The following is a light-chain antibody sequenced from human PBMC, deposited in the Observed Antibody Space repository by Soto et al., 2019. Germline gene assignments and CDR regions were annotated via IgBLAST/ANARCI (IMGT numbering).Light chain of an antibody. CDR2: DAS. Sequence: VLRQSPATLSLSPGERATLSCRASQSVSRYLAWYQQKPGQAPRLLIYDASNRATGIPARFSGSGSGTDFTLTISSLEPEDFAVYYCQQRSNWPPITFGQGTRLE. CDR3: QQRSNWPPIT. J-gene: IGKJ5*01. V-gene: IGKV3-11*01. CDR1: QSVSRY.